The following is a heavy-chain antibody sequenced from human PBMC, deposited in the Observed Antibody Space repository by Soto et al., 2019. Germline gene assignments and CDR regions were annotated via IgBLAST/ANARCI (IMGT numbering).Heavy chain of an antibody. D-gene: IGHD3-22*01. CDR2: ISGSGGST. J-gene: IGHJ4*02. CDR3: AKDLPQNTMIVVVRFDY. CDR1: GFTFSSYA. Sequence: CGSLRLSCAASGFTFSSYAMSWVRQAPGKGLEWVSAISGSGGSTYYADSVKGRFTISRDNSKNTLYLQMNSLRAEDTAVYYCAKDLPQNTMIVVVRFDYWGQGTMVTVSA. V-gene: IGHV3-23*01.